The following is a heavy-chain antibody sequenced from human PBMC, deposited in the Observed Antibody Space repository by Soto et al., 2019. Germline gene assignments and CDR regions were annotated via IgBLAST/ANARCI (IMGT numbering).Heavy chain of an antibody. Sequence: GGSLRLSCAASGFTFSSYSMNWVRQAPGKGLEWVSSISSSSSYIYYADSVKGRFTISRDNAKNSLYLQMNSLRAEDTAVYYCASGYYYDSSGYSGYYYYGMDVWGQGTTVTVSS. CDR1: GFTFSSYS. CDR2: ISSSSSYI. CDR3: ASGYYYDSSGYSGYYYYGMDV. V-gene: IGHV3-21*01. D-gene: IGHD3-22*01. J-gene: IGHJ6*02.